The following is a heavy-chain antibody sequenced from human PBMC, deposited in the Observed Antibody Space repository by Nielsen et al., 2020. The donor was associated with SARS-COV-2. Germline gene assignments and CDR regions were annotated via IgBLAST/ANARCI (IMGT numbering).Heavy chain of an antibody. Sequence: SQTLSLTCTVSGGSISSSSYYWGWIRQPPGKGLEWIGSIYYSGSTYYNPSLKSRVTISVDTSKNQFSLKLSSVTAADTAVYYCARERLNAAAGTDAFDIWGQGTMVTVSS. CDR1: GGSISSSSYY. J-gene: IGHJ3*02. CDR3: ARERLNAAAGTDAFDI. D-gene: IGHD6-13*01. V-gene: IGHV4-39*07. CDR2: IYYSGST.